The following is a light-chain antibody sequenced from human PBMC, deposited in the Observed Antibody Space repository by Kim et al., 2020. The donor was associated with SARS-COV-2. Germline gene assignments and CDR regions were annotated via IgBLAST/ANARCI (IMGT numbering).Light chain of an antibody. CDR1: ISDIGDYNY. Sequence: ITISCNGTISDIGDYNYVSWYQQHPGKAPKLMIYDVSNRPSGVSNRFSGSKSGNTASLTISGLQAEDEADYYCSSYTSSSTLWVFGGGTQLTVL. J-gene: IGLJ3*02. V-gene: IGLV2-14*03. CDR2: DVS. CDR3: SSYTSSSTLWV.